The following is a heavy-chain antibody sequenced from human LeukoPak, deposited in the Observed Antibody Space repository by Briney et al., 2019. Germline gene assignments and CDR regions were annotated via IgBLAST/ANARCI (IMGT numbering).Heavy chain of an antibody. Sequence: PSQTLSLTCTVSGGSLSSSSYSWPWLRQPPGKGLEWIGSIHYDGNTYYKPSLRSRVTISVDTSNQFSLRLSSVTAADTAVYYCARDGSGWADDAFDIWGQGTMVTVSS. V-gene: IGHV4-39*07. CDR2: IHYDGNT. J-gene: IGHJ3*02. CDR1: GGSLSSSSYS. CDR3: ARDGSGWADDAFDI. D-gene: IGHD6-19*01.